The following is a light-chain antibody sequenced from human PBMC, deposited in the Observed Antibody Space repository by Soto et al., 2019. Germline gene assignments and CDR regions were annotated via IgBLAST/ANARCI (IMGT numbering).Light chain of an antibody. CDR1: SSDVGGYNY. J-gene: IGLJ1*01. CDR2: DVS. V-gene: IGLV2-11*01. Sequence: QSALTHPRSVSGFPGQSVTISCTGTSSDVGGYNYVSWYQHHPGKAPKLMIYDVSKRPSGVPDRFSGSKSGNTASLTISGLQAEDEADYYCCSYAGSYTFYVFGTGTKVTVL. CDR3: CSYAGSYTFYV.